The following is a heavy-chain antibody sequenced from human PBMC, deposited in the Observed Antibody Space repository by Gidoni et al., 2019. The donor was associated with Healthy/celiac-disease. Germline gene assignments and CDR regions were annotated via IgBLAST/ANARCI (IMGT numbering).Heavy chain of an antibody. CDR2: IRSKANSYAT. V-gene: IGHV3-73*02. Sequence: EVQLVESGGGLVQPGGSLKLSCAASGFTFSGSSMHWVRQASGTGLEWVGRIRSKANSYATAYAASVKGRFTISRDDSKNTAYLQMNSLKTEDTAVYYCTRHVGSSGWYEDYWGQGTLVTVSS. CDR3: TRHVGSSGWYEDY. J-gene: IGHJ4*02. D-gene: IGHD6-19*01. CDR1: GFTFSGSS.